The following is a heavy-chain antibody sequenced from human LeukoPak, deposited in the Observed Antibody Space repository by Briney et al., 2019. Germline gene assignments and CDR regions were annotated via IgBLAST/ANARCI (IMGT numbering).Heavy chain of an antibody. CDR1: GGTFSSYA. CDR3: ARARAGAGTFFFDY. CDR2: TIPIFGTA. J-gene: IGHJ4*02. V-gene: IGHV1-69*13. Sequence: ASVKVSCKASGGTFSSYAISWVRQAPGQGHEWMGGTIPIFGTANYAQKFQGRVTITADESTSTAYMELSSLRSEDTAVYYCARARAGAGTFFFDYWGQGTLVTVSS. D-gene: IGHD6-13*01.